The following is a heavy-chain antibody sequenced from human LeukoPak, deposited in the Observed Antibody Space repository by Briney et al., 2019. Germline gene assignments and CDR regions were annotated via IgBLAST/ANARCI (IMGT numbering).Heavy chain of an antibody. V-gene: IGHV4-59*01. CDR1: GGSISSYY. D-gene: IGHD3-22*01. J-gene: IGHJ4*02. Sequence: PSETLSLTCTVSGGSISSYYWSWIRQPPGKGLEWIGYIYYSGSTNYNPSLKSRVTISVDTSKNQSSLKLSSVTAADTAVYYCARDSSGYYYYFDYWGQGTLVTVSS. CDR2: IYYSGST. CDR3: ARDSSGYYYYFDY.